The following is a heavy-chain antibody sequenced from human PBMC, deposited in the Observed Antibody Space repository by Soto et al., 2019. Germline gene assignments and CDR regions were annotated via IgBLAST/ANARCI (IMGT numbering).Heavy chain of an antibody. CDR2: ISSSSSTI. Sequence: GSLRPSCAASGFTFSSYSMNWVRQAPGKGLEWVSYISSSSSTIYYADSVKGRFTLSRDNGKNSLYLQMDSLRVEDTAVYYWARKAPQTGVPLDYWGQGTLVPVSS. D-gene: IGHD3-10*01. J-gene: IGHJ4*02. V-gene: IGHV3-48*01. CDR1: GFTFSSYS. CDR3: ARKAPQTGVPLDY.